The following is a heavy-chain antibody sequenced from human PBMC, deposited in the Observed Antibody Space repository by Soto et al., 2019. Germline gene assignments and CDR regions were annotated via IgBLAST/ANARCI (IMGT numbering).Heavy chain of an antibody. V-gene: IGHV3-49*05. D-gene: IGHD3-22*01. CDR1: GFTFGDYA. J-gene: IGHJ5*02. CDR3: STNYYDSSGYDNWFDP. Sequence: EVQLVESGGCLAKPGRSLRLSCTASGFTFGDYAMSWFRQAPGKGLEWVGFIRSKAYGGTTHYAASVKGRFTISRDDSKSIAYLQMNSLKTEDTAVYYCSTNYYDSSGYDNWFDPWGQGTLVTVSS. CDR2: IRSKAYGGTT.